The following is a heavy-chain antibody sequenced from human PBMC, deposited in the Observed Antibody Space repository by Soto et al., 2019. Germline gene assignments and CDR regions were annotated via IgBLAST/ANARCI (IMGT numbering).Heavy chain of an antibody. Sequence: SETLSLTCTVSGGSISSYYWSWIRQPPGKGLEWIGYIYYSGSTNYNPSLKSRVTISVDTSKNQFSLKLSSVTAADTAVYYCARSKWLLTDYWGQGTLVTVSS. J-gene: IGHJ4*02. CDR3: ARSKWLLTDY. CDR1: GGSISSYY. V-gene: IGHV4-59*01. D-gene: IGHD3-22*01. CDR2: IYYSGST.